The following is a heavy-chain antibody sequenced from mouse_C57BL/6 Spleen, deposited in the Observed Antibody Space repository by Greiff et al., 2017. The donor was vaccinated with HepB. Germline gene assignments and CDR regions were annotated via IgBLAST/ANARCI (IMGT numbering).Heavy chain of an antibody. CDR2: ISSGGSYT. D-gene: IGHD2-4*01. J-gene: IGHJ3*01. Sequence: EVKVVESGGDLVKPGGSLKLSCAASGFTFSSYGMSWVRQTPDKRLEWVATISSGGSYTYYPDSVKGRFTISRDNAKNTLYLQMSSLKSEDTAMYYCASYDYMFAYWGQGTLVTVSA. CDR1: GFTFSSYG. V-gene: IGHV5-6*01. CDR3: ASYDYMFAY.